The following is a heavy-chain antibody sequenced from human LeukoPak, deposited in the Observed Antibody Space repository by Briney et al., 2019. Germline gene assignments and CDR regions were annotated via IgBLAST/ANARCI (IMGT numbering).Heavy chain of an antibody. J-gene: IGHJ5*02. Sequence: GGSLRLSCAASGFTFSSSAMSWVRQAPGKGLEWVSSISDSGYSTYYTDSLKGRFTISRDNSKNTVYLQMNSLRAEDTAVYYCAKDFPAVSAWGQGTLVTVSA. D-gene: IGHD2-15*01. CDR2: ISDSGYST. CDR3: AKDFPAVSA. CDR1: GFTFSSSA. V-gene: IGHV3-23*01.